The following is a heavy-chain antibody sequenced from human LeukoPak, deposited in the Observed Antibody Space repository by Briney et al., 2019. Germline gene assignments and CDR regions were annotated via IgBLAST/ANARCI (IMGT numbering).Heavy chain of an antibody. Sequence: GGSLRLSCAASGFTFSDYYMSWIRQAPGKGLEWVSYISSSSSYTNYADSVKGRFTISRDNAKNSLYLQMSSLRAADTAVYYCVRIGYYYDSSGYYYEDYWGQGTLVTVSS. J-gene: IGHJ4*02. D-gene: IGHD3-22*01. CDR3: VRIGYYYDSSGYYYEDY. V-gene: IGHV3-11*06. CDR1: GFTFSDYY. CDR2: ISSSSSYT.